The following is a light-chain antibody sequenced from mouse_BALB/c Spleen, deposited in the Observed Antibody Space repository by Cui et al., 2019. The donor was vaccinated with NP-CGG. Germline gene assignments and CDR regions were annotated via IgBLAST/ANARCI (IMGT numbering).Light chain of an antibody. CDR1: TGAVTTSNY. Sequence: QAVVTQESALTTPPGETVTLTFRSSTGAVTTSNYANWVQEKSDHLFTGLIGGTKNRAPGVPARFSGSLIGDKASLTITGAQTEDEAIYFCALWYSNHWVFGGGTKLTVL. CDR3: ALWYSNHWV. CDR2: GTK. V-gene: IGLV1*01. J-gene: IGLJ1*01.